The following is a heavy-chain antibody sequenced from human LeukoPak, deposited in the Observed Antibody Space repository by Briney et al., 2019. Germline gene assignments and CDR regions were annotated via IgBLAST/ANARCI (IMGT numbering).Heavy chain of an antibody. CDR1: GGTFSSYA. CDR3: ARGYYYGSGSYDY. Sequence: GASVKVSCKASGGTFSSYAISWVRQAPGQGLEWMGRIIPILGIANYAQKFQGRVTITADKSTSTAYMELSSLRSEDTAVYYCARGYYYGSGSYDYWGQGTLVTVSS. D-gene: IGHD3-10*01. CDR2: IIPILGIA. V-gene: IGHV1-69*04. J-gene: IGHJ4*02.